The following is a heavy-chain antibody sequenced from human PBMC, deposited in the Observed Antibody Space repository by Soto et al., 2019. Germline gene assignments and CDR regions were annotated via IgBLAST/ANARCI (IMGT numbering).Heavy chain of an antibody. J-gene: IGHJ4*02. CDR3: ARGTLPVTIFGVVIKGGNFDY. Sequence: PGVSLRLSCAASGFTFSDYYMSWIRQAPGKALEWVSYISSSGSTIYYADSVKGRFTISRDNAKTSLYLKMNSLRAEDTAVYYCARGTLPVTIFGVVIKGGNFDYWGQGTLVTVSS. D-gene: IGHD3-3*01. CDR1: GFTFSDYY. CDR2: ISSSGSTI. V-gene: IGHV3-11*01.